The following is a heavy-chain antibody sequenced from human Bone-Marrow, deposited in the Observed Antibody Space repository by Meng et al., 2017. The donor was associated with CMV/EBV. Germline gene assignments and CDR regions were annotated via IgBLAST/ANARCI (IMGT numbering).Heavy chain of an antibody. CDR1: GFTFSDYY. J-gene: IGHJ4*02. CDR3: AKDRRYQSHFDH. D-gene: IGHD1-26*01. Sequence: GESLKISCAASGFTFSDYYMSWIRQAPGKGLEWVSYISSSGSTIYYADSVKGRFTISRDNSKNTLYLQMNSLRAEDTAVYHCAKDRRYQSHFDHWGQGTLVTVSS. CDR2: ISSSGSTI. V-gene: IGHV3-11*04.